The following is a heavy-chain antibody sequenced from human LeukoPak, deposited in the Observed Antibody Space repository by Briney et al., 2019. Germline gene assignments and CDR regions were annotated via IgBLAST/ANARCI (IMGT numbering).Heavy chain of an antibody. CDR1: GGSISSYY. CDR3: ARRMPAGTVDY. D-gene: IGHD6-19*01. J-gene: IGHJ4*02. Sequence: SETLSLTCTVSGGSISSYYWSWIRQPPGKGLEWIGYIYYSGSTNYNPSLKSRVSISVDTSKNQFSLELGSVTAADTAVYYCARRMPAGTVDYWGQGTLVTVSS. V-gene: IGHV4-59*01. CDR2: IYYSGST.